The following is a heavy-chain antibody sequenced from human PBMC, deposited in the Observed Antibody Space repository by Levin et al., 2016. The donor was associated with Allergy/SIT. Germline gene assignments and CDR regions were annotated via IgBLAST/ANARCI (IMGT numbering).Heavy chain of an antibody. V-gene: IGHV3-49*04. CDR2: IRSKIYGGTS. D-gene: IGHD6-13*01. J-gene: IGHJ2*01. Sequence: GESLKISCKVSGLTFGDYAMSWVRQAPGKGLEWLGFIRSKIYGGTSHYAASVEARFTISRDDSKSIAYLQMNSLKTEDTAVYYCTRAFGNSWYVEYFDLWGRGTLVTVSS. CDR3: TRAFGNSWYVEYFDL. CDR1: GLTFGDYA.